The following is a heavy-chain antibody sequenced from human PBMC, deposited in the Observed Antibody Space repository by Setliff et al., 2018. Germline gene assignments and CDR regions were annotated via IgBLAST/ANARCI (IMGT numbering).Heavy chain of an antibody. CDR2: IDSNGGTT. D-gene: IGHD1-26*01. J-gene: IGHJ4*02. CDR1: RFTFSSYA. V-gene: IGHV3-64*02. CDR3: ARRGPSGSYDY. Sequence: GGSLRLSCAASRFTFSSYAMHWVRQAPGKGLEFVSAIDSNGGTTSYADSVKGRFTISRDNSKNTLYLQMGSLSPEDMAVYYCARRGPSGSYDYWGQGTLVTVSS.